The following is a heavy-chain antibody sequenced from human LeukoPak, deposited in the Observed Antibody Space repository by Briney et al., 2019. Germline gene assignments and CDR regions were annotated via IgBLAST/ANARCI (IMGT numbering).Heavy chain of an antibody. D-gene: IGHD5-18*01. CDR1: GLTFRNYG. Sequence: PGKSLRLSCAASGLTFRNYGMDWVRQAPGKGLEWVSTVSDSSDVHYSDSVKGRFTISRDNARNSLYLQMNSLRDEDTAVYYCARDGLHTAHFDYWGQGTLVTVSS. J-gene: IGHJ4*02. CDR2: VSDSSDV. V-gene: IGHV3-69-1*01. CDR3: ARDGLHTAHFDY.